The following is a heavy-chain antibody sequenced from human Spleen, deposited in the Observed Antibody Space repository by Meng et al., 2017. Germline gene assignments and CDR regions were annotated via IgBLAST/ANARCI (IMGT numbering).Heavy chain of an antibody. CDR2: INWNGGST. V-gene: IGHV3-20*04. D-gene: IGHD1-1*01. Sequence: GESLKISCAVSGLTFSSSAMSWVRQAPGKGLEWVSGINWNGGSTGYADSVKGRFTISRDNAKNSLYLQMNSLRAEDTALYYCARAVQVGAFDIWGQGTMVTVSS. CDR3: ARAVQVGAFDI. CDR1: GLTFSSSA. J-gene: IGHJ3*02.